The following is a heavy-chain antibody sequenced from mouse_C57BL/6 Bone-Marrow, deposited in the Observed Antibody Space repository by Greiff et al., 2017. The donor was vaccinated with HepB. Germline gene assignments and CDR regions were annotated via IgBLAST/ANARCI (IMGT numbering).Heavy chain of an antibody. J-gene: IGHJ3*01. CDR1: GYIFTSYW. Sequence: QVQLQQPGAELVRPGSSVKLSCKASGYIFTSYWMHWVKQRPIQGLEWIGNIDPSDSETHYNQKFKDKATLTVDKSSSTAYMQLSSLTSEDSAVYYCARRVEDYYGNYGFAYWGQGTLVTVSA. D-gene: IGHD2-1*01. CDR2: IDPSDSET. CDR3: ARRVEDYYGNYGFAY. V-gene: IGHV1-52*01.